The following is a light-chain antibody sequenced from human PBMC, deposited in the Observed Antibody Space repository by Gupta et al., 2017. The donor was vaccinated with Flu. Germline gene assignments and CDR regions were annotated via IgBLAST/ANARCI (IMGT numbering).Light chain of an antibody. CDR3: QSYDSSLSGSV. Sequence: QSVLTQPPSVSGAPGPGLTISCTGTSSNFWAGYDVHWYQQLPGTAPKLLIYGNNHRPSGVPDRCSGSMSGTSASLAITGLQAEDEAHYYCQSYDSSLSGSVFGGGTKLTVL. CDR2: GNN. J-gene: IGLJ3*02. V-gene: IGLV1-40*01. CDR1: SSNFWAGYD.